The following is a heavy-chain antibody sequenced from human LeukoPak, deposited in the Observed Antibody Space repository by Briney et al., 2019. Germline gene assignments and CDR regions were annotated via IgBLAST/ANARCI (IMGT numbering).Heavy chain of an antibody. Sequence: ASETLPLTCTVSGGSISSSSYYWGWIRQPPGKGLEWIGSIYYSGSTYYNPSLKSRVTISVDTSKNQFSLKLSSVTAADTAVYYCARDGHSGTLGVDYWGQGTLVTVSS. CDR2: IYYSGST. V-gene: IGHV4-39*07. CDR3: ARDGHSGTLGVDY. J-gene: IGHJ4*02. D-gene: IGHD1-26*01. CDR1: GGSISSSSYY.